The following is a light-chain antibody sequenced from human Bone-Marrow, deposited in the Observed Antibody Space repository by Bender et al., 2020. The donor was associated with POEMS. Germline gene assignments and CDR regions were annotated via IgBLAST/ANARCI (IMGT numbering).Light chain of an antibody. CDR1: SSNIGTNP. V-gene: IGLV1-40*01. J-gene: IGLJ1*01. CDR2: GNT. CDR3: QSYDSSLGHNFV. Sequence: QSVLTQPPSASGTPGQRVTISCSGSSSNIGTNPVNWYQQLPGTAPKLLIYGNTNRPSGVPDRFSGSKSGTSASLAIAGLQAEDEAIYFCQSYDSSLGHNFVFGTGTTVTVL.